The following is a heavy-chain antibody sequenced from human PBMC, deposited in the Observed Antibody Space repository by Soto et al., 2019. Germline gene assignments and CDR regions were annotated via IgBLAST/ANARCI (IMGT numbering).Heavy chain of an antibody. Sequence: QLQLQESGPGLVKPSETLSLTCTVSGGSISSSSYYWGWIRQPPGKGLEWIGSIYYSGSTYYNPSLKSRVTISVDTSKNQFSLKLSSVTAADTAVYYCARSGYCGGDCYIRVWGQGTLVTVSP. D-gene: IGHD2-21*02. CDR2: IYYSGST. J-gene: IGHJ4*02. CDR1: GGSISSSSYY. V-gene: IGHV4-39*01. CDR3: ARSGYCGGDCYIRV.